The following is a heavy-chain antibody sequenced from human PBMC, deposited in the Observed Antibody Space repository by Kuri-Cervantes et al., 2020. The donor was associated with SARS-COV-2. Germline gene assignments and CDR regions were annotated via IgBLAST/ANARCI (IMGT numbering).Heavy chain of an antibody. CDR3: ARKRIYHTVTTGGNWFDT. V-gene: IGHV1-8*02. CDR2: MNPNSGNT. CDR1: GYTFTSYD. Sequence: ASVKVSCKASGYTFTSYDINWVRQATGQGLEWMGWMNPNSGNTSYAQKFQGRVTMTRNTCTSTAYMELSSMRSEDTAVYYCARKRIYHTVTTGGNWFDTWGQGTLVTVSS. J-gene: IGHJ5*02. D-gene: IGHD4-11*01.